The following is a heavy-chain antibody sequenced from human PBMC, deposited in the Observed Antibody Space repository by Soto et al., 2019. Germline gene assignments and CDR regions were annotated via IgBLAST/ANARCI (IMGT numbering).Heavy chain of an antibody. CDR1: GGSISSSSYY. D-gene: IGHD3-22*01. CDR2: IYYSGST. Sequence: SETLSLTCTVSGGSISSSSYYWGWIRQPPGKGLEWIGSIYYSGSTYYNPSLKSRVTISMDTSKNQFSLKLSSVTAADTAVYYCARYYYDSSGYYYGWFDPWGQGTLVTVSS. J-gene: IGHJ5*02. CDR3: ARYYYDSSGYYYGWFDP. V-gene: IGHV4-39*07.